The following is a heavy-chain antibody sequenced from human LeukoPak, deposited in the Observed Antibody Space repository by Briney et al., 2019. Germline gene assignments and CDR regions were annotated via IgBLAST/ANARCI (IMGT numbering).Heavy chain of an antibody. CDR2: ISGSGGST. CDR3: AKGGNSYGPPFWFDY. D-gene: IGHD5-18*01. Sequence: GGSLRLSCAASGFTFSSYAMSWVRQAPGKGLEWVSAISGSGGSTYYADSVKGRFTISRDNSKNTLYLQMNSLRAEDTAVYYCAKGGNSYGPPFWFDYWGQGTLSPSPQ. J-gene: IGHJ4*02. CDR1: GFTFSSYA. V-gene: IGHV3-23*01.